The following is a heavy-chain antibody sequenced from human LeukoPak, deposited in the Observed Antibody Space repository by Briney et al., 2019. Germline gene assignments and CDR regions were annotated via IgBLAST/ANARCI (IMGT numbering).Heavy chain of an antibody. CDR3: ARVGMTNDAFDI. CDR1: GGSISSYY. D-gene: IGHD4-11*01. Sequence: PSETLSLTCTVSGGSISSYYWSWIRQPPGKGLEWVGYIDYSGSTNQYPSLKSRVPISVDTSKNQFSLKLSSVTAADTAVYYCARVGMTNDAFDIWGQGAMVTVS. J-gene: IGHJ3*02. CDR2: IDYSGST. V-gene: IGHV4-59*01.